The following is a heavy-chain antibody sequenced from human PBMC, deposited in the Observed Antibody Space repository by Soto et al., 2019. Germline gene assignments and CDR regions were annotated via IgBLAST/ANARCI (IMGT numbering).Heavy chain of an antibody. CDR2: ISYDGSNK. J-gene: IGHJ4*02. D-gene: IGHD6-19*01. CDR1: GFTFSSYG. V-gene: IGHV3-30*18. CDR3: AKEGARIGWTYGDY. Sequence: QVQLVESGGGVVQPGTSLRLSCAASGFTFSSYGMHWVRQAPGKGLEWVAVISYDGSNKYYGDSVKGRFTISRDNSKNTLYLQMNSLRAEDTAVYYCAKEGARIGWTYGDYWGQGTLVTVSS.